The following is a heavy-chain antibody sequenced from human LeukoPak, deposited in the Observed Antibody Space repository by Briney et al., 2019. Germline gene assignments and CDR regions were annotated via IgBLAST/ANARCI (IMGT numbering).Heavy chain of an antibody. D-gene: IGHD6-6*01. Sequence: GESLKISCKGSGHSISSYWIAWVRQVPGKGLEWMGIIHPGDSDTSYSPSFQGQVTISADKSISTAYVQWNSLKASDTAMYYCARHAGEQLGRYTGGNWFDPWGQGTLVTVSS. V-gene: IGHV5-51*01. CDR1: GHSISSYW. CDR3: ARHAGEQLGRYTGGNWFDP. CDR2: IHPGDSDT. J-gene: IGHJ5*02.